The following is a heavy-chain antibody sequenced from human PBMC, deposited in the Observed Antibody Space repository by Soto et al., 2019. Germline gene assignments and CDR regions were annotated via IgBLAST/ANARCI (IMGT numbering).Heavy chain of an antibody. Sequence: GXSVKVSCTASGYTFTSYGSRLVRQAPGQGLECMGWISAYNGNTNYAQKLQGRVTMTTDTSTSTAYMELRSLRSDDTAVYYCARETPESSGWSGILDYWGQGTLVTVSS. V-gene: IGHV1-18*04. CDR1: GYTFTSYG. CDR3: ARETPESSGWSGILDY. J-gene: IGHJ4*02. D-gene: IGHD6-19*01. CDR2: ISAYNGNT.